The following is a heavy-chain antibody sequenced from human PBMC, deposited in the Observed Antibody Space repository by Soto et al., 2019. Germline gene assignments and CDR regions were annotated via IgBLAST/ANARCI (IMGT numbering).Heavy chain of an antibody. CDR2: IYYSGST. J-gene: IGHJ6*02. V-gene: IGHV4-31*03. Sequence: SETLSLTCSVSGDSISSGDYYWSWIRQHPGKGLEWIGYIYYSGSTYYNPSLKSRVTISVDTSKNQFSLKLSSVTAADTAVYYCARATGYAAYYYYGMDVWGQGTTVTVSS. CDR1: GDSISSGDYY. D-gene: IGHD3-9*01. CDR3: ARATGYAAYYYYGMDV.